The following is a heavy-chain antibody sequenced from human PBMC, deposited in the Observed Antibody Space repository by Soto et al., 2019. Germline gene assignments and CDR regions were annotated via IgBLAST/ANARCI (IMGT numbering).Heavy chain of an antibody. Sequence: GVSQSLSCSAPGVPFSRNSMNWVRQAPGKGLEWISYIDSRSGTIYYADSVKGRFTISRDNAKNSLYLQMNSLRDEDTAVYYCARDVLTARYWGQGTRVTVSA. J-gene: IGHJ4*02. CDR1: GVPFSRNS. V-gene: IGHV3-48*02. CDR2: IDSRSGTI. CDR3: ARDVLTARY.